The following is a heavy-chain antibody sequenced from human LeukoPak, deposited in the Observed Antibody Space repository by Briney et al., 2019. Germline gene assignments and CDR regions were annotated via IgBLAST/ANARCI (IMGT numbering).Heavy chain of an antibody. V-gene: IGHV3-74*01. CDR2: INEDASII. J-gene: IGHJ3*02. CDR1: GFTFSGYW. CDR3: AKEGQQLIYDAFDI. D-gene: IGHD6-13*01. Sequence: GRSLRLSCAASGFTFSGYWMHWVRQAPGKGLEWVSRINEDASIITYADSVKGRFIISRDNTKNSLYLQMNSLRAEDTAVYYCAKEGQQLIYDAFDIWGQGTMVTVSS.